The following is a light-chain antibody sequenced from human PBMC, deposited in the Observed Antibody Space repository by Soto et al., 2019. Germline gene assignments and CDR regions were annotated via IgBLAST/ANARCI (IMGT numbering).Light chain of an antibody. CDR1: QSIGYY. CDR2: DAS. Sequence: EIVLTQSPATLSLSPGERATLSCRASQSIGYYLAWYQEKPGQAPRLLIYDASIRATGIPARFSGSWSGTDFTLTINGLEPEDSAVYYCQQRGNWPPTWTFGQGTEVEIK. V-gene: IGKV3-11*01. CDR3: QQRGNWPPTWT. J-gene: IGKJ1*01.